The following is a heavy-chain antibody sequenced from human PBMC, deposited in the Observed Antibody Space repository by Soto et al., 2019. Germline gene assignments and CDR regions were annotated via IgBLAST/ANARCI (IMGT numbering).Heavy chain of an antibody. Sequence: GGSLRLSCAASGFTFSSYGMHWVRQAPGKGLEWVAVIWYDGSNKYYADSVKGRFTISRDNSKNTLYLQMNSLRAEDTAVYYCARGAHDILTGYSWTFAYWGQGTLVTVPS. V-gene: IGHV3-33*01. D-gene: IGHD3-9*01. J-gene: IGHJ4*02. CDR3: ARGAHDILTGYSWTFAY. CDR1: GFTFSSYG. CDR2: IWYDGSNK.